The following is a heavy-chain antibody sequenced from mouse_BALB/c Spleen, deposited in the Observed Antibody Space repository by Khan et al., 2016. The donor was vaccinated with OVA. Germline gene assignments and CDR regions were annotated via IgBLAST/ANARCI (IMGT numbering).Heavy chain of an antibody. V-gene: IGHV5-9-3*01. CDR3: ARSPYGNFAY. CDR1: GFTFSTYA. CDR2: ISSDGDYT. Sequence: EVELVESGGGLVKLGGSLKLSCAASGFTFSTYAMSWVRQTPEKRLEWVATISSDGDYTYFPDNVTGRFTISRDNAKNTLCLQMTSLRSEDTAMYYCARSPYGNFAYWGQGTLVTVSA. D-gene: IGHD2-1*01. J-gene: IGHJ3*01.